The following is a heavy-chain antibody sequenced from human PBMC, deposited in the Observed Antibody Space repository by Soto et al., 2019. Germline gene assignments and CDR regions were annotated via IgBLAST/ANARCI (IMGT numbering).Heavy chain of an antibody. CDR3: ARYSAASGTYYFDY. CDR1: GDSIIGAHW. Sequence: SETLSLSCAVSGDSIIGAHWWSWVRRPPGKGLEFIGETHHSRGTNYNPSLRSRVTMSLDKSKNQLSLILYSVTAADTGVYYCARYSAASGTYYFDYWGQGTLVT. V-gene: IGHV4-4*02. D-gene: IGHD6-13*01. CDR2: THHSRGT. J-gene: IGHJ4*01.